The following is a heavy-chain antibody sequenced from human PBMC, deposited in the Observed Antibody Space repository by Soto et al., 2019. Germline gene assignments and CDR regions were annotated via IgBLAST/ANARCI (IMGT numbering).Heavy chain of an antibody. Sequence: QVQLVQSGAEVKKPGASVKVSCKASGYTFTSYYMHWVRQAPGQGLEWMGIINPSGGSTSYAQKFQGRVTMTRDTSTSTVYMELSSLRSEDTAVYYCARASYGSGSYYPSYYYGMDVWGQGTTVTVSS. CDR1: GYTFTSYY. CDR2: INPSGGST. CDR3: ARASYGSGSYYPSYYYGMDV. V-gene: IGHV1-46*01. D-gene: IGHD3-10*01. J-gene: IGHJ6*02.